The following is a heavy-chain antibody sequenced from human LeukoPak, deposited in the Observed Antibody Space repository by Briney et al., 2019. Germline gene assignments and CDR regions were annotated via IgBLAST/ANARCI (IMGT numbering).Heavy chain of an antibody. J-gene: IGHJ4*02. CDR2: IYYSGST. Sequence: IPSETLSLTCTVSGGSISSSSYYWGWIRQPPGKGLEWIGSIYYSGSTYYNPSLKSRVTISVDTSKDQFSLKLSSVTAADTAVYYCAMVTHYYDSSGYFDYWGQGTLVTVSS. CDR3: AMVTHYYDSSGYFDY. CDR1: GGSISSSSYY. D-gene: IGHD3-22*01. V-gene: IGHV4-39*07.